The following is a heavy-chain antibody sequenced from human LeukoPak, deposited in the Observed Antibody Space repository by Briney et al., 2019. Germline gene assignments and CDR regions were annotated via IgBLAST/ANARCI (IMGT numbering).Heavy chain of an antibody. Sequence: GGSLRLSCAASGFIFSNYWMHWVRQAPGKGLDWVSSITDSSDNTYYADSVKGRFTISRDNSKNTLYLQMNSLRAEDTAVYYCAKEVYRYNFAGLDYWGQGTLVTVSS. CDR1: GFIFSNYW. V-gene: IGHV3-23*01. J-gene: IGHJ4*02. CDR2: ITDSSDNT. CDR3: AKEVYRYNFAGLDY. D-gene: IGHD5-18*01.